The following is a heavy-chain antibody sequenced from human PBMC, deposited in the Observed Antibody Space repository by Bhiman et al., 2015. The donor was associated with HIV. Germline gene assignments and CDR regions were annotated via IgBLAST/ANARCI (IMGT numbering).Heavy chain of an antibody. V-gene: IGHV3-21*03. CDR2: IGSSSSYK. Sequence: EVQLVESGGGLVETGRSLRLSCAASGFTFDDYAIHWVRQAPGKGLEWVSTIGSSSSYKYYADSVKGRFSISRDNAKNSLSLQMNSLRAEDTAVYYCAREGLDYWGQGTLVTVSS. J-gene: IGHJ4*02. CDR3: AREGLDY. CDR1: GFTFDDYA.